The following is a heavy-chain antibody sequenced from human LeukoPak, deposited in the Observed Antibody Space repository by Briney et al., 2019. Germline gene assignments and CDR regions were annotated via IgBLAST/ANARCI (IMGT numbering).Heavy chain of an antibody. D-gene: IGHD3-22*01. CDR3: AREFRTYHYDSSGFDY. J-gene: IGHJ4*02. Sequence: SQTLSLTCTVSGGSISSGGYYWSWIRQHPGKGLEWIGYIYYSGSTYYNPSLKSRVTISVDTSKNQFSLKLSSVTAADTAVYYCAREFRTYHYDSSGFDYWGQGTLVTVSS. V-gene: IGHV4-31*03. CDR1: GGSISSGGYY. CDR2: IYYSGST.